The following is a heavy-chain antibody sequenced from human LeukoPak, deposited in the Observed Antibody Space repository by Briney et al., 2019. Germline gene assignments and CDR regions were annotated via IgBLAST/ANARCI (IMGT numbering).Heavy chain of an antibody. V-gene: IGHV3-48*03. Sequence: GGSLRLSYAASGFTFSSYEMNWVRQAPGKGLEWVSYISSSGSTIYYADSVRGRFTISRDNAKNSVYLQMNSVGAEDTAAYYCAREYDQAFDYWGQGTLVTVSS. CDR1: GFTFSSYE. J-gene: IGHJ4*02. CDR3: AREYDQAFDY. CDR2: ISSSGSTI. D-gene: IGHD2-2*01.